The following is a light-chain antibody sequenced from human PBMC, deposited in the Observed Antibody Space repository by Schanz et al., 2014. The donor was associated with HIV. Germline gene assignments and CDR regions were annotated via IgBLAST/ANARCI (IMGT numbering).Light chain of an antibody. J-gene: IGLJ1*01. CDR2: DVT. Sequence: QSALTQPPSASGSPGQSVAISCTGTSSDVGDYNYVSWYQQHPGKAPKLIISDVTKRPSGVPDRFSGSKSGDTASLTISGLQDEDEADYYCASYAVSNKYVFGTGTKLTVL. CDR3: ASYAVSNKYV. CDR1: SSDVGDYNY. V-gene: IGLV2-8*01.